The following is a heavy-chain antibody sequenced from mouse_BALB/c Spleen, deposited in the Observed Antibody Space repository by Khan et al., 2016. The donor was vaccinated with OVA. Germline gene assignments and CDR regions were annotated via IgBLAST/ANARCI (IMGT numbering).Heavy chain of an antibody. D-gene: IGHD1-1*01. CDR1: GYSITSDYA. CDR3: ARSVTITTVVATDFDY. V-gene: IGHV3-2*02. J-gene: IGHJ2*01. Sequence: EVQLQESGPGLVKPSQSLSLTCTVTGYSITSDYAWNWIRQFPGNKLEWMGYISYSGRTSYNPSLKSRIPITRDPSRNQFFLQLNSVTTEDTATYYCARSVTITTVVATDFDYWGQGTTLTVSS. CDR2: ISYSGRT.